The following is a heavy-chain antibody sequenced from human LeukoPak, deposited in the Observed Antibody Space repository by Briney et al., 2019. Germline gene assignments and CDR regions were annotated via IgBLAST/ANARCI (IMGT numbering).Heavy chain of an antibody. V-gene: IGHV4-34*01. CDR2: INHSGST. D-gene: IGHD3-10*01. J-gene: IGHJ6*04. Sequence: SETLSLTCAVYGGSFSGYYWSWIRQPPGKGLEWIGEINHSGSTNYNPSLKSRVTISVDTSKNQFSLKLSSVTAADTAVYYCAGARIWFGEYYYYGMDVWGKGTTVTVSS. CDR3: AGARIWFGEYYYYGMDV. CDR1: GGSFSGYY.